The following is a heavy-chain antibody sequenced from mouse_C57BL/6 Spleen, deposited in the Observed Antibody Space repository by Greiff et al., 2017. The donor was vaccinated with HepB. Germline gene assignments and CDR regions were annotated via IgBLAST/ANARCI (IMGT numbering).Heavy chain of an antibody. CDR3: AREPYYGNFWFAY. V-gene: IGHV5-17*01. Sequence: EVHLVESGGGLVKPGGSLKLSCAASGFTFSDYGMHWVRQAPEKGLEWVAYISSGSSTIYYADTVKGRFTISRDNAKNTLFLQMTSLRSEDTAMYYCAREPYYGNFWFAYWGQGTLVTVSA. CDR2: ISSGSSTI. D-gene: IGHD2-10*01. CDR1: GFTFSDYG. J-gene: IGHJ3*01.